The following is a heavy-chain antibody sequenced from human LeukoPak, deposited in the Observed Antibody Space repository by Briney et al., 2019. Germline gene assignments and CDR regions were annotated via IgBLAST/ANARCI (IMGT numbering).Heavy chain of an antibody. CDR2: ISGSGGST. CDR1: GFTFSSYA. D-gene: IGHD3-3*01. Sequence: GGSLRLSCAASGFTFSSYAMSWVRQAPGKGLEWVSAISGSGGSTYYADSVKGRFTISRDNSKNTLYLQMNSLRAEDTAVYYCAKSGYDFWSGYYGYWGQGTLATVSS. J-gene: IGHJ4*02. V-gene: IGHV3-23*01. CDR3: AKSGYDFWSGYYGY.